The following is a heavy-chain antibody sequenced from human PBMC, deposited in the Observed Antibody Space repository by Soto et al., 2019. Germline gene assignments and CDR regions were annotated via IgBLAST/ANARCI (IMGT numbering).Heavy chain of an antibody. D-gene: IGHD6-6*01. J-gene: IGHJ4*02. CDR3: AILSN. CDR1: GFTVSSNY. CDR2: IYSDGTT. Sequence: VQLVETGGGLIQPGGSLRLSCAASGFTVSSNYMNWVRQAPGKGLEWVSIIYSDGTTSYADSVKGRFTISRDNFKNTLHLQMNSLRVEDTAVYYCAILSNWGQGTLVTVSS. V-gene: IGHV3-53*02.